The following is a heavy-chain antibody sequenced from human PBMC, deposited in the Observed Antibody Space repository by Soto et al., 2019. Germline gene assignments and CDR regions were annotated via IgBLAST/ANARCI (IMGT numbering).Heavy chain of an antibody. CDR1: GYTFTSYG. Sequence: ASVKVSCKASGYTFTSYGISWVRQAPGQGLEWMGWISAYDGNTNYAQKLQGRVTMTTDTSTSTAYMELRSLRSDDTAVYYCARDPVLLLWFGVLLHNYYYYGMDVWGQGPTVTVSS. V-gene: IGHV1-18*01. D-gene: IGHD3-10*01. J-gene: IGHJ6*02. CDR3: ARDPVLLLWFGVLLHNYYYYGMDV. CDR2: ISAYDGNT.